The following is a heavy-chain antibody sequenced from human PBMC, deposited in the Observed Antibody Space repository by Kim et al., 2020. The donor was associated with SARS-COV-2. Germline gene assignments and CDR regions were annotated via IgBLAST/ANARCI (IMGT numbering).Heavy chain of an antibody. D-gene: IGHD6-19*01. CDR3: ARAKGDYGTGWYYFDY. V-gene: IGHV1-18*01. Sequence: KLQGRVTMTTDTSTDTAYMELRSLRSDDTAVYYCARAKGDYGTGWYYFDYWGQGTLVTVSS. J-gene: IGHJ4*02.